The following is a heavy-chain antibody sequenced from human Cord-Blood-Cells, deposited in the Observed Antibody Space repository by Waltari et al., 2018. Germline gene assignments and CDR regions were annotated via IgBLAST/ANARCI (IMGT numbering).Heavy chain of an antibody. J-gene: IGHJ6*02. CDR2: IYYRGST. Sequence: QVQLQESGPGLVKPSETLSLTCTVSGGSISSYYWSCIRQPPGKGLEWIGYIYYRGSTNYNPSLKSRVTISVDTSKNQFSLKLSSVTAADTAVYYCARDRPITGTTFGYYYYGMDVWGQGTTVTVSS. D-gene: IGHD1-20*01. CDR1: GGSISSYY. V-gene: IGHV4-59*01. CDR3: ARDRPITGTTFGYYYYGMDV.